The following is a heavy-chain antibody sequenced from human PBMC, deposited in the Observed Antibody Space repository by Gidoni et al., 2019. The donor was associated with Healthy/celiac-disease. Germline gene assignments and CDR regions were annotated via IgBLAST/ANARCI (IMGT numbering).Heavy chain of an antibody. J-gene: IGHJ6*02. CDR1: GFTFSSYG. CDR3: AKDLGSSIYYDSSGYQGYYYYYGMDV. CDR2: ISYDGSNK. V-gene: IGHV3-30*18. Sequence: QVQLVESGGGVVQPGRSLRLSCAASGFTFSSYGMHWVRQAPGKGLEWVAVISYDGSNKYYADAVKGRFTISRDNSKNTLYLQMNSLRAEDTAVYYCAKDLGSSIYYDSSGYQGYYYYYGMDVWGQGTTVTVSS. D-gene: IGHD3-22*01.